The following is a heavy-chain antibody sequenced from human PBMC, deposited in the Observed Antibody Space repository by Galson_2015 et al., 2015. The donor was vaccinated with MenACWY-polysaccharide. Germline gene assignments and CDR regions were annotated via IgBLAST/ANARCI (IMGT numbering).Heavy chain of an antibody. V-gene: IGHV3-23*01. CDR3: AKGLGSFDF. D-gene: IGHD3-10*01. CDR2: VSGTDGNT. CDR1: GVTLSSYA. J-gene: IGHJ4*02. Sequence: LRLSCAASGVTLSSYAMAWVRQAPGKGLEWVSTVSGTDGNTYYAASVMGRLTISRDNSKNNLYLQMNSLRAEDTAIYYCAKGLGSFDFWGQRTLVTVSS.